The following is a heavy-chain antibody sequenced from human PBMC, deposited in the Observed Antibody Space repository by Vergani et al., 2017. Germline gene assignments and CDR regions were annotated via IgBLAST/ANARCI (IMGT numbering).Heavy chain of an antibody. D-gene: IGHD3-16*01. CDR3: ARVQGRLPDYYYYGMDV. V-gene: IGHV3-48*01. Sequence: EVQLVESGGGLVQPGGSLRLSCAASGFTFSSYSMNWVRQAPGKGLEWVSYISSSSSTIYYADSVKGRFTISRDNSKNTLYLQMGSLRAEDMAVYYCARVQGRLPDYYYYGMDVWGQGTTVTVSS. CDR1: GFTFSSYS. CDR2: ISSSSSTI. J-gene: IGHJ6*02.